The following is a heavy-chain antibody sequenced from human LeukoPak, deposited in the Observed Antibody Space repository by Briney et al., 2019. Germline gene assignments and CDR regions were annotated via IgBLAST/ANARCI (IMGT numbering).Heavy chain of an antibody. Sequence: NLGESLKISCKGSGYSFTSYWIGWVRQMPGKGLEWMGIIYPGDSDTRYSPSFQGQVTISADKSISTAYLQWSSLKASDTAMYYCARAIINGYSVKYYFDYWGQGTLVTVSS. V-gene: IGHV5-51*01. CDR2: IYPGDSDT. J-gene: IGHJ4*02. CDR1: GYSFTSYW. CDR3: ARAIINGYSVKYYFDY. D-gene: IGHD5-24*01.